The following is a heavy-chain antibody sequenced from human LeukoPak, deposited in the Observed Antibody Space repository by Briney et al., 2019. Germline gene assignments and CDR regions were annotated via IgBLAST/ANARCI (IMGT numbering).Heavy chain of an antibody. CDR2: IYYSGST. CDR1: GGSISSSSYY. J-gene: IGHJ3*01. Sequence: PSETLSLTCTVSGGSISSSSYYWGWIRQPPGKGLEWIGSIYYSGSTYYNPSLKSRVTISLDRSKNQVSLRLTSVTAADTAVYYCARDPASFLSGYRQSLWGQGTMVTVSS. D-gene: IGHD5-12*01. V-gene: IGHV4-39*07. CDR3: ARDPASFLSGYRQSL.